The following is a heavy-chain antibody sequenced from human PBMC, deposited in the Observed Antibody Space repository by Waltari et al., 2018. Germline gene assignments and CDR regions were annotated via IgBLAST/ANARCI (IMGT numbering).Heavy chain of an antibody. CDR3: ARNRAITY. V-gene: IGHV3-7*01. J-gene: IGHJ4*02. Sequence: EVQLVESGGGLVQPGGSLGLSCAASGFTFGTQWRSWVRQAPGKGREWVANIKEDGSEIYYVDSVKGRFTISRDNPKNSLYLQMNSLRVDDTAVYYCARNRAITYWGQGTQVTVSS. CDR2: IKEDGSEI. D-gene: IGHD1-20*01. CDR1: GFTFGTQW.